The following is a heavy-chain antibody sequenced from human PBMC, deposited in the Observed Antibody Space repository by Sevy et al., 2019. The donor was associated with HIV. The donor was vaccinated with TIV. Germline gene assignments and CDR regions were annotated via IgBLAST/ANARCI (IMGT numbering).Heavy chain of an antibody. Sequence: LSLTCAVHDGSFSGYYWNWIRQLPGKGLEWIGEINESGITYYNPSLKSRVTISVDTSKKQFSLKLNSVTAVDSAVYFCARSPPVVVVPGAPSWFDPWCQGTLVTVSS. J-gene: IGHJ5*02. V-gene: IGHV4-34*01. CDR2: INESGIT. CDR3: ARSPPVVVVPGAPSWFDP. D-gene: IGHD2-2*01. CDR1: DGSFSGYY.